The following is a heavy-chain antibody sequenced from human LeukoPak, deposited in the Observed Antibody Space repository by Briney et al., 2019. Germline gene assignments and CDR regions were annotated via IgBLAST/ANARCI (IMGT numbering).Heavy chain of an antibody. D-gene: IGHD3-3*01. J-gene: IGHJ5*02. Sequence: SVKVSCKASGYTFISYDINWVRQAPGQGLEWMGGIIPIFGTANYAQKFQGRVTITADKSTSTAYMELSSLRSEDTAVYYCARQSRFPNWFDPWGQGTLVTVSS. CDR1: GYTFISYD. CDR2: IIPIFGTA. V-gene: IGHV1-69*06. CDR3: ARQSRFPNWFDP.